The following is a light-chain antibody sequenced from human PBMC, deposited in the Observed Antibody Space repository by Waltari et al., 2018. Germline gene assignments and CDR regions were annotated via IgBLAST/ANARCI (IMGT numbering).Light chain of an antibody. CDR2: KIS. V-gene: IGKV2-30*01. Sequence: DVVMTQSPLSLPVTLGQPASISFRSSQSLEYSNGNAFLTWFQQRPGQSPRRLIYKISNRDSGVPDRFSGSGAGNDDKLKISRVEAEDVGVYYCMQRTHWPYTFGQGTKLEIK. CDR1: QSLEYSNGNAF. J-gene: IGKJ2*01. CDR3: MQRTHWPYT.